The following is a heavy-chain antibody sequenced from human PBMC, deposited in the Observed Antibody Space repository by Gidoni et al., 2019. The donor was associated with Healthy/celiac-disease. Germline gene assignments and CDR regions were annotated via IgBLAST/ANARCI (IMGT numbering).Heavy chain of an antibody. CDR2: TYYSGST. V-gene: IGHV4-30-4*01. CDR1: GGSISSGDYY. CDR3: ARGDLGIDVGRRLLGGYYFDY. J-gene: IGHJ4*02. D-gene: IGHD7-27*01. Sequence: QVQLQESGPGLVKPSQTLSLTCTVSGGSISSGDYYWSWIRQPPGKGLEWIGYTYYSGSTYYNPSLKSRVTISVDTSKNQFSLKLSSVTATDTAVYYCARGDLGIDVGRRLLGGYYFDYWGQGTLVTVSS.